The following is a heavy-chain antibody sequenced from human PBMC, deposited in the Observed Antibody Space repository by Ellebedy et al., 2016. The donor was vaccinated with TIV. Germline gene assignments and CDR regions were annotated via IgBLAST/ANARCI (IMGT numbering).Heavy chain of an antibody. D-gene: IGHD6-25*01. CDR2: IIVRSGYI. V-gene: IGHV3-21*01. CDR3: ARETTSSACYDS. Sequence: GESLKISCAGSGFTFTYTMHWVRQTPGKGLEWVSSIIVRSGYIYYADSVKGRFTISRDNAKNSLYLQMNSLRVEDTAVYYCARETTSSACYDSWGQGTLVTVSS. CDR1: GFTFTYT. J-gene: IGHJ4*02.